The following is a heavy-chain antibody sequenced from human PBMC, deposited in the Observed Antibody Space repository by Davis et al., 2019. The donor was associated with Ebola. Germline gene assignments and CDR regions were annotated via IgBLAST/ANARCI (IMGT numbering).Heavy chain of an antibody. CDR3: AKGLVVVPAPSSLGGIEFFGN. Sequence: ASVKVSCKASGYTFTGYYIHWVRQAPGQGLEWMGWMNPNTGGTNYARKFQDRVTMTRDTSISTAYMELRRLTSDDTAVYYCAKGLVVVPAPSSLGGIEFFGNWGQGTLVAVTS. V-gene: IGHV1-2*02. CDR1: GYTFTGYY. D-gene: IGHD2-2*01. CDR2: MNPNTGGT. J-gene: IGHJ4*02.